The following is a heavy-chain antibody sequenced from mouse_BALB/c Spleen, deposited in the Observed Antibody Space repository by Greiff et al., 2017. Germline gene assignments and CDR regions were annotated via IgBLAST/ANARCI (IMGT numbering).Heavy chain of an antibody. CDR3: ARVAYPYAMDY. J-gene: IGHJ4*01. Sequence: LQESGAELMKPGASVKISCKATGYTFSSYWIEWVKQRPGHGLEWIGEILPGSGSTNYNEKFKGKATFTADTSSNTAYMQLSSLTSEDSAVYYCARVAYPYAMDYWGQGTSVTVSS. V-gene: IGHV1-9*01. CDR1: GYTFSSYW. CDR2: ILPGSGST.